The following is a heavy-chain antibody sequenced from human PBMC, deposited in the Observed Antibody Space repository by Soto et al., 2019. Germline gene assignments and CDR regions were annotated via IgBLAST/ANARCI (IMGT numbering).Heavy chain of an antibody. CDR1: GFTFSSYW. V-gene: IGHV3-74*01. J-gene: IGHJ4*02. CDR2: NSDGSST. D-gene: IGHD2-15*01. CDR3: VRTSLVVAAATREDY. Sequence: PGGSLRLSCAASGFTFSSYWMHWVRQAPGKGLVWVSRNSDGSSTSYAGSVKGRFTISRDNAKNTLYLQMNSLRAEDTAVYYCVRTSLVVAAATREDYWGQGTLVTVSS.